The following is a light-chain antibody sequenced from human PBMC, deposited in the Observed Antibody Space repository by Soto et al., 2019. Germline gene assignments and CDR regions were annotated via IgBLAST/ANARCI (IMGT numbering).Light chain of an antibody. CDR2: LGS. V-gene: IGKV2-28*01. Sequence: DIVMTQSPLSLPVTPGEPASISCRSSQSLLQTNGYNYLDWYLQKPGQSPQLLIYLGSNRASGVHDRFSGSGSGTDYTLEISRVEAEDVGVYYCMQALQTPWAFGQGTKVEIK. CDR3: MQALQTPWA. CDR1: QSLLQTNGYNY. J-gene: IGKJ1*01.